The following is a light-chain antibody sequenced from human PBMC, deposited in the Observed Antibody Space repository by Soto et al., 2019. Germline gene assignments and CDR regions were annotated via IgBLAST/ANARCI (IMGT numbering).Light chain of an antibody. V-gene: IGKV3-15*01. CDR3: QQYNDWPPLT. CDR1: QNVGSH. CDR2: GTS. J-gene: IGKJ4*01. Sequence: EIVMTQSPASLSVSPGERATLACRASQNVGSHLDWYQQKPGQPPRLLIYGTSSRANGVPARFSGSGSGAECTLTITSRQSEDCAVYYCQQYNDWPPLTFGGGTKVEIK.